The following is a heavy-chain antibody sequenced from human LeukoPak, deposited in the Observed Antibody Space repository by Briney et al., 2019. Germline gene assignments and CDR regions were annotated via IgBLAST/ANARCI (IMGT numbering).Heavy chain of an antibody. V-gene: IGHV1-69*06. CDR2: IIPIFGTA. CDR1: GGTFSSYA. J-gene: IGHJ4*02. CDR3: AGGGAYDFWSGYPIDY. Sequence: SVKVSCKASGGTFSSYAISWVRQAPGQGLEWMGGIIPIFGTANYAQKFQGRVTITADKSTSTAYMELSSLRSEDTAVYYCAGGGAYDFWSGYPIDYWGQGTLVAVSS. D-gene: IGHD3-3*01.